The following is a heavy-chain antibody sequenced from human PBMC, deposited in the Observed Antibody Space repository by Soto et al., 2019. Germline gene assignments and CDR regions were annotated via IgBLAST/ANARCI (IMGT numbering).Heavy chain of an antibody. V-gene: IGHV3-23*01. CDR2: ISGSGGST. CDR3: AKSGLSYYVAAPLSIDY. CDR1: GFTFSSYA. J-gene: IGHJ4*02. Sequence: PGGSLRLSCAASGFTFSSYAMSWVRQAPGKGLEWVSAISGSGGSTYYADSVKGRFTISRDNSKNTLYLQMNSLRAEDTAVYYCAKSGLSYYVAAPLSIDYWGQGTLVTVSS. D-gene: IGHD1-26*01.